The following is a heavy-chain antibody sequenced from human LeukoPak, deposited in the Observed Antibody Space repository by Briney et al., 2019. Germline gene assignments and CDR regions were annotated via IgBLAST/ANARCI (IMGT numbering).Heavy chain of an antibody. J-gene: IGHJ4*02. CDR3: ACGAPSGEDFDY. V-gene: IGHV1-69*06. CDR1: GGTFSSYA. CDR2: IIPIFGTA. D-gene: IGHD1-14*01. Sequence: ASVKVSCKASGGTFSSYAISWVRQAPGQGLEWMGRIIPIFGTANYAQKFQGRVTITADKSTSTAYMELSSLRSEDTAVYYCACGAPSGEDFDYWGQGTLVTVSS.